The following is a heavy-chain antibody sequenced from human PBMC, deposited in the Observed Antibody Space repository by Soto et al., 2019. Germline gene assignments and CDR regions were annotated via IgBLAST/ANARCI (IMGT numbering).Heavy chain of an antibody. CDR3: ARDSPYYYGSKWFDP. Sequence: SVKVSCKASGGTFSSYTISWVRQAPGQGLEWMGRIIPILGIANYAQKFQGRVTITADKSTSTAYMELSSLRSEDTAVYYCARDSPYYYGSKWFDPWGQGTLVTVSS. CDR2: IIPILGIA. D-gene: IGHD3-10*01. J-gene: IGHJ5*02. CDR1: GGTFSSYT. V-gene: IGHV1-69*04.